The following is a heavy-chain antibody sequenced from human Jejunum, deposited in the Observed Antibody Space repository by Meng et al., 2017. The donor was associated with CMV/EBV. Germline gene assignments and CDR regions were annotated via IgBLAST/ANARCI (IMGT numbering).Heavy chain of an antibody. J-gene: IGHJ4*02. CDR2: ISWNGDNI. V-gene: IGHV3-9*01. CDR3: AKTLSPYDFWSGADY. D-gene: IGHD3-3*01. Sequence: GFTFDDDARHWVRQAPGKGLEWVSGISWNGDNIDYADSVRGRFTISRDNAKNSLYLQMNSLKAEDTAFYYCAKTLSPYDFWSGADYWGQGTLVTVSS. CDR1: GFTFDDDA.